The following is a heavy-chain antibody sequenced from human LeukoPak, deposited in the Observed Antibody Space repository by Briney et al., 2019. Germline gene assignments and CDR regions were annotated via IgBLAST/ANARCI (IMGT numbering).Heavy chain of an antibody. CDR2: ISAYNGNT. CDR1: GYTFTRYG. V-gene: IGHV1-18*01. CDR3: ARDILTGYYKGVDY. Sequence: ASVKVSCKASGYTFTRYGISWVRQAPKQGLEWMGWISAYNGNTNYAQKLQGRVTMTTDTSTSTAYMELRSLRSDDTAVYYCARDILTGYYKGVDYWGQGTLVTVSS. D-gene: IGHD3-9*01. J-gene: IGHJ4*02.